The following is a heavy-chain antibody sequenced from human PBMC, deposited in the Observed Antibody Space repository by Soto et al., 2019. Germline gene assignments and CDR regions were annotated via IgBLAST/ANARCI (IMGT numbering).Heavy chain of an antibody. J-gene: IGHJ6*02. V-gene: IGHV4-34*01. CDR1: GGSFSGYY. CDR2: INHSGST. Sequence: SETLSLTCAVYGGSFSGYYWSWIRQPPGKGLEWIGEINHSGSTNYNPSLKSRVTISVDTSKNQFSLKLSSVTAADTAVYYCARCVPSGIAAAGNDYYYGMDVWGQGTTVTVSS. CDR3: ARCVPSGIAAAGNDYYYGMDV. D-gene: IGHD6-13*01.